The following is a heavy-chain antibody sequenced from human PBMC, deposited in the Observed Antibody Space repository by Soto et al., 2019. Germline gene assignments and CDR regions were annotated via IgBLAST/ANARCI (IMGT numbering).Heavy chain of an antibody. J-gene: IGHJ6*02. CDR1: GFTFSSYA. D-gene: IGHD1-20*01. CDR3: ARDRGYNWNHGPGYYYYGMDV. Sequence: QVQLVESGGGVVQPGRSLRLSCAASGFTFSSYAMHWVRQAPGKGLEWVAVISYDGSNKYYADSVKGRFTISRDNSKKTLDLQMNSLRAEDTAVYYCARDRGYNWNHGPGYYYYGMDVWGQGTTVTVSS. V-gene: IGHV3-30-3*01. CDR2: ISYDGSNK.